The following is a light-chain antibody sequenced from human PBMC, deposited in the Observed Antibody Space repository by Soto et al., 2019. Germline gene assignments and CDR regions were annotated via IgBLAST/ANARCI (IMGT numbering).Light chain of an antibody. J-gene: IGKJ5*01. CDR2: KAS. V-gene: IGKV1-5*03. Sequence: DIQMTQSPSTLSASLGDRVTITCRASQRISSWVAWYQQKTGKAPKLLIYKASGLESVVPSSFRGSGSGTEFNLTISSLKPDDSATYYCQQCNRYTITFGQGTRLEIK. CDR1: QRISSW. CDR3: QQCNRYTIT.